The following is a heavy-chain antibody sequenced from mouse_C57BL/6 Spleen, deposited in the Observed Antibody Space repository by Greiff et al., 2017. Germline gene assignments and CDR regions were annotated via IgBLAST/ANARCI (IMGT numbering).Heavy chain of an antibody. CDR3: ARTHYYGSTQGWYFDV. Sequence: VQLKESGPELVKPGASVKISCKASGYSFTDYNMNWVKQSNGKSLEWIGVINPNYGTTSYNQKFKGKATLTVDQSSSTAYMQLNSLTSEDSAVYYCARTHYYGSTQGWYFDVWGTGTTVTVSS. CDR1: GYSFTDYN. CDR2: INPNYGTT. J-gene: IGHJ1*03. V-gene: IGHV1-39*01. D-gene: IGHD1-1*01.